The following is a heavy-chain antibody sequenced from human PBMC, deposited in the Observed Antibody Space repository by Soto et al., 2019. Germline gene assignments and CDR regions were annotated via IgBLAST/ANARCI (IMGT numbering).Heavy chain of an antibody. CDR2: IIPIFGTA. D-gene: IGHD6-19*01. CDR1: GGTFSSYA. V-gene: IGHV1-69*06. CDR3: ARGKAVAGRGLVDY. Sequence: SVKVSYKASGGTFSSYAISWVRQAPGQGLEWMGGIIPIFGTANYAQKFQGRVTITADKSTSTAYMELSSLRSEDTAVYYCARGKAVAGRGLVDYWGQGTLVTVSS. J-gene: IGHJ4*02.